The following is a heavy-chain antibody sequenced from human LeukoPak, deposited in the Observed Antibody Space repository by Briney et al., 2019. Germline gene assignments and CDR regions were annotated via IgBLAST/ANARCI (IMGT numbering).Heavy chain of an antibody. D-gene: IGHD4-17*01. V-gene: IGHV3-53*01. Sequence: GGSLRLSGAASGFSVSNNYMSWVRQAPGKGLEWVSAIHTSGDTCYADSVKGRFTISRDTSKNTLYLQINSLRVEDTAVYYCIVFGDSNHWGQGTLVTVSS. CDR1: GFSVSNNY. J-gene: IGHJ5*02. CDR2: IHTSGDT. CDR3: IVFGDSNH.